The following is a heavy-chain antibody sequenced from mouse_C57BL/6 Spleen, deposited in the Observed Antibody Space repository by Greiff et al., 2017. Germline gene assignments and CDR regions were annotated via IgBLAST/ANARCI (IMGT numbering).Heavy chain of an antibody. CDR1: GYAFSSYW. CDR2: IYPGDGDT. D-gene: IGHD2-4*01. Sequence: VKLVESGAELVKPGASVKISCKASGYAFSSYWMNWVKQRPGKGLEWIGQIYPGDGDTNYNGKFKGKATLTADTSSSTAYMHLSSLTAEDSAVYFCARSGWDYDGPYYAMDYWGQGTSVTFSS. J-gene: IGHJ4*01. CDR3: ARSGWDYDGPYYAMDY. V-gene: IGHV1-80*01.